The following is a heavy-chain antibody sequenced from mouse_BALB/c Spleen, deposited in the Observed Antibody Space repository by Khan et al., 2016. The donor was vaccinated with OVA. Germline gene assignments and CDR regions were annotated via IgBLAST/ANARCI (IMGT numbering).Heavy chain of an antibody. Sequence: QVRLQQSGAELARPGASVKLSCKASGYTFTDFYINWMRQRTGQGLEWIGHIFPGNDNTYYNENFSAKATLTADKSSSTAFMHLSSLTSEDSAVYFCSRSGLGSFAFWGQGTLVTVST. CDR1: GYTFTDFY. V-gene: IGHV1-77*01. CDR2: IFPGNDNT. CDR3: SRSGLGSFAF. J-gene: IGHJ3*01. D-gene: IGHD3-1*01.